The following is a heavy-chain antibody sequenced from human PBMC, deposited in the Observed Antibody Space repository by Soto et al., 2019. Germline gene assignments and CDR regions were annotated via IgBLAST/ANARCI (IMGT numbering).Heavy chain of an antibody. J-gene: IGHJ2*01. CDR2: ISGSGIST. CDR3: ARVPGYSSGWYWYFDL. CDR1: GFTFRSYA. Sequence: PGGSLRLSCAASGFTFRSYAMSWVRQAPGKGLEWVSGISGSGISTHYADSVKGRFTVSRDNSKNTLYLQMNSLRAEDTAVYYCARVPGYSSGWYWYFDLWGRGTLVTVSS. V-gene: IGHV3-23*01. D-gene: IGHD6-19*01.